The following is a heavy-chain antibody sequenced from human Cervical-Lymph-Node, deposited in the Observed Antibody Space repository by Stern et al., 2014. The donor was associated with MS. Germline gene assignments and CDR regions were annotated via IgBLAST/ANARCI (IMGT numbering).Heavy chain of an antibody. V-gene: IGHV1-2*06. J-gene: IGHJ6*02. CDR2: INPNSGGT. Sequence: VQLVESGAEVKKPGASVKVSCKASGYTFTGNYMHWVRQAPGQGLEWMGRINPNSGGTKYAQKFQGRVSMARDTSISTAYMGLSRLRSDDTAVYYCARGTYFDYYYYGMDVWGQGTTVTVSS. CDR3: ARGTYFDYYYYGMDV. D-gene: IGHD3-9*01. CDR1: GYTFTGNY.